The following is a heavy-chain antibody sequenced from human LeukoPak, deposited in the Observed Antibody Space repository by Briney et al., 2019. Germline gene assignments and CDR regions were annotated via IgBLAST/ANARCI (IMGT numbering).Heavy chain of an antibody. CDR3: ARDTSTGGHTFDY. CDR1: GLTFSSYG. D-gene: IGHD7-27*01. J-gene: IGHJ4*02. CDR2: ISSTGGTT. Sequence: TGGSLRLSCAASGLTFSSYGMSWVRQAPGKGLEWVSSISSTGGTTYYADSVKGRFTISRDNSKNTLYLQMNSLRAEDTAVYYCARDTSTGGHTFDYWGQGTLVTVSS. V-gene: IGHV3-23*01.